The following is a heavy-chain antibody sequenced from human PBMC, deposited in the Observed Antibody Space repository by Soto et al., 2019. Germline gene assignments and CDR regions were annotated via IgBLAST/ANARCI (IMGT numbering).Heavy chain of an antibody. Sequence: QVQLPQWGAGLLRPSETLSLTCAVYGGSFSGYYWSWIRQPPGKGLQWIGKINHIGTTNYNPSLKSRVTISVDMSKNQFSLKLSSVTAADTAVYYCARFDSSGWYFDYWGQGNLVIVSS. CDR3: ARFDSSGWYFDY. CDR1: GGSFSGYY. D-gene: IGHD6-19*01. V-gene: IGHV4-34*01. CDR2: INHIGTT. J-gene: IGHJ4*02.